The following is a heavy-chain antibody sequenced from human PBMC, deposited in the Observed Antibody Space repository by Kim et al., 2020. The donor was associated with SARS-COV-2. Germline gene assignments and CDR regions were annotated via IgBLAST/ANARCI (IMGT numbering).Heavy chain of an antibody. CDR1: GDSVSSNSAA. CDR3: ARDHYDYVWGSYRHLDY. CDR2: TYYRSKWYN. Sequence: SQTLSLTCAISGDSVSSNSAAWNWIRQSPSRGLEWLGRTYYRSKWYNDYAVSVKSRITINPDTSKNQFSLQLNSVTPEDTAVYYCARDHYDYVWGSYRHLDYWGQGTLVTVSS. D-gene: IGHD3-16*02. J-gene: IGHJ4*02. V-gene: IGHV6-1*01.